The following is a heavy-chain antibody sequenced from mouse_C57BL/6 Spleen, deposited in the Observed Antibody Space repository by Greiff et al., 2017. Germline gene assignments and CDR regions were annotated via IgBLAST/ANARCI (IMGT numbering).Heavy chain of an antibody. D-gene: IGHD2-3*01. V-gene: IGHV1-50*01. J-gene: IGHJ2*01. CDR1: GYTFTSYW. CDR3: ARFLDGYGGYFDY. CDR2: IDPSDSYT. Sequence: QVQLQQPGAELVKPGASVKLSCKASGYTFTSYWMQWVKQRPGQGLEWIGEIDPSDSYTNYNQKFKGKATLTVDTSSSTAYMQLSSLTSEDSAVYYCARFLDGYGGYFDYWGQGTTLTVSS.